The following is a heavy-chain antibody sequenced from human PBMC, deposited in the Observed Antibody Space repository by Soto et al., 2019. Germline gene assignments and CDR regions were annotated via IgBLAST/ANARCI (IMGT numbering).Heavy chain of an antibody. CDR1: GFSLSTSGVG. J-gene: IGHJ4*02. CDR2: IYWNDDK. V-gene: IGHV2-5*01. D-gene: IGHD5-18*01. Sequence: SGPTLVNPTQTLTLTCTFSGFSLSTSGVGVGWIRQPPGKALEWLALIYWNDDKRYSPSLKSRLTITNDNSKNQVVLTITNMKPVDTATYFCAHSSLSSYGYSGNSYYLDEWGQGTVVTVSS. CDR3: AHSSLSSYGYSGNSYYLDE.